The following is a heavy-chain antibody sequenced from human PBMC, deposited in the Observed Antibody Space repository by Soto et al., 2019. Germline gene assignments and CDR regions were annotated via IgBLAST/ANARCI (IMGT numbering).Heavy chain of an antibody. CDR3: ARAVAVPADFDY. Sequence: QVQLVQSGAEEKKPGASVQVSCKASGYTFTGYAMHWVRQAPGQRLEWMGWINAGNVNTKYSQKFQGRVTITRDTSASTAYMALSSLRSEDTAVFYCARAVAVPADFDYWGQGTLVTVSS. D-gene: IGHD6-19*01. J-gene: IGHJ4*02. V-gene: IGHV1-3*05. CDR2: INAGNVNT. CDR1: GYTFTGYA.